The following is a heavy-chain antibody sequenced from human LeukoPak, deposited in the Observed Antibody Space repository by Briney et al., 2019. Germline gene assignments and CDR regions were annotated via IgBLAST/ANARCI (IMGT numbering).Heavy chain of an antibody. D-gene: IGHD3-22*01. V-gene: IGHV3-21*04. CDR2: IGFTTSYI. Sequence: GGSLRLSCVGSGFTFSSHGMNWVRQAPGKGGLEWVSSIGFTTSYIYYADSVKGRFTISRDNSKNTVYLQMNSLRVEDTAVYYCAKEDSSGYTSFDYWGQGTLITASS. CDR1: GFTFSSHG. J-gene: IGHJ4*02. CDR3: AKEDSSGYTSFDY.